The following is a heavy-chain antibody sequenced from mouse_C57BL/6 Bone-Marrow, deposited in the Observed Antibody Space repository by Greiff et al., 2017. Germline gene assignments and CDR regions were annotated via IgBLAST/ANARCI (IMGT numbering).Heavy chain of an antibody. V-gene: IGHV14-4*01. J-gene: IGHJ3*01. CDR3: TCYGSGAY. CDR2: IDPENGDT. Sequence: VQLQQSGAELVRPGASVKLSCTASGFNIKDDYMHWVKQRPEQGLEWIGWIDPENGDTEYASKFQGKATITADTSSNTAYLQLSILTSEDTAVYYCTCYGSGAYWGQGTLVTGSA. CDR1: GFNIKDDY. D-gene: IGHD1-1*01.